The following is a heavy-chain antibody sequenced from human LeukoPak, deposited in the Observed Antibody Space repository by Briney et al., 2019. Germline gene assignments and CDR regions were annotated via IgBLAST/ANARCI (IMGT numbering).Heavy chain of an antibody. V-gene: IGHV1-2*06. CDR1: GYTFTGYY. D-gene: IGHD3-22*01. CDR3: ATGAYFYESSGYIVSVHYFDY. CDR2: INPNSGGT. J-gene: IGHJ4*02. Sequence: GASVKVSCKASGYTFTGYYMHWVRQAPGHGLEWMGRINPNSGGTNYAQKFQGRVTMTRDTSLSTAYMELSRLTSDDTAVYYCATGAYFYESSGYIVSVHYFDYWGQGTLVTVSS.